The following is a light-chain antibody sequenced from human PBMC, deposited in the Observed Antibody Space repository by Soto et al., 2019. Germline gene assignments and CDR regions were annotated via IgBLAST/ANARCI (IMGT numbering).Light chain of an antibody. Sequence: DIVLTQSPGTLSLSPGDRATLSCRAGQSVGSSFLAWYQQKPGQAPRLLMFATSSRATGVTDRFSGGGSGTDFTLTISRLEPEDFAVYYCQQYGSSPVAFGQGTKVDIK. CDR2: ATS. J-gene: IGKJ1*01. CDR1: QSVGSSF. CDR3: QQYGSSPVA. V-gene: IGKV3-20*01.